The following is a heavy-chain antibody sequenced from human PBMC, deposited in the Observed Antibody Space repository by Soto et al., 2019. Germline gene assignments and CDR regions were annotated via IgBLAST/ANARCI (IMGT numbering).Heavy chain of an antibody. V-gene: IGHV1-58*02. CDR3: AAGGPYCSGGSCYPWHFDY. D-gene: IGHD2-15*01. J-gene: IGHJ4*02. Sequence: SVKVSCKASGSTFTSSAMQWVRQARGQRLERIGWIVVGSGNTNYAQKFQERVTITRDMSTSTAYMELSSLRFEDTAVYYCAAGGPYCSGGSCYPWHFDYWGQGTLVTVSS. CDR2: IVVGSGNT. CDR1: GSTFTSSA.